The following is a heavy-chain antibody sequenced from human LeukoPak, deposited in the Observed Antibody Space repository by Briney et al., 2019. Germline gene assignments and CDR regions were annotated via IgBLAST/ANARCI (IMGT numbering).Heavy chain of an antibody. J-gene: IGHJ6*03. Sequence: SVKVSCKASGGTFSSYAISWVRQAPGQGLEWMGGIIHIYGTANYAQKFQGRVTITTDESTSTAYMELSSLRSEGTAVYYCARAHVGYYYYYMDVWGKGTTVTVSS. CDR1: GGTFSSYA. CDR2: IIHIYGTA. D-gene: IGHD1-26*01. CDR3: ARAHVGYYYYYMDV. V-gene: IGHV1-69*05.